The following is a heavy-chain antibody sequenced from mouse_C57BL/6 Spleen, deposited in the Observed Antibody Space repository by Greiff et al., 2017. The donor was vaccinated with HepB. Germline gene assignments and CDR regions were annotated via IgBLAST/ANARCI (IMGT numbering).Heavy chain of an antibody. J-gene: IGHJ4*01. Sequence: EVQLQQSGPELVKPGASVKIPCKASGYTFTDYYMDWVKQSHGKSLEWIGDINPNNGGTIYNQKFKGKATLTVDKSSSTAYMELRSLTSEDTAVYYCARRGLLGDYYAMDYWGQGTSVTVAS. V-gene: IGHV1-18*01. CDR1: GYTFTDYY. CDR3: ARRGLLGDYYAMDY. D-gene: IGHD2-3*01. CDR2: INPNNGGT.